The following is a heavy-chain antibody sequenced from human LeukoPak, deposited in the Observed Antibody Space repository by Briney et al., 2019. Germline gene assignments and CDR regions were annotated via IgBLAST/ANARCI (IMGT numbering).Heavy chain of an antibody. CDR1: GFTVSSNS. Sequence: GGSLRLSCAASGFTVSSNSMSWVRQAPGKGLEWVSVIYSGGSTYYADSVKGRFTISGDNSKNTLYLQMNSLRAEDTAVYYCARDRPIVGAGYYFDYWGQGTLVTVSS. CDR3: ARDRPIVGAGYYFDY. D-gene: IGHD6-13*01. CDR2: IYSGGST. J-gene: IGHJ4*02. V-gene: IGHV3-53*01.